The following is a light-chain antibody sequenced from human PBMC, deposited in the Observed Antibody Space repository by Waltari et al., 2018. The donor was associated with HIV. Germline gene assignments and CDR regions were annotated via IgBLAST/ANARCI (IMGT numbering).Light chain of an antibody. CDR1: QPISNW. J-gene: IGKJ5*01. CDR3: QQYHTDPS. CDR2: RAS. Sequence: DIHMTQSPSTLSAFVGDRVFITCRARQPISNWLAWYQQKPGKAPKLLIHRASILESGVSSRFSGSGSGTEFTLIIDTLQVDDFATYYCQQYHTDPSFGQGTRLEFK. V-gene: IGKV1-5*03.